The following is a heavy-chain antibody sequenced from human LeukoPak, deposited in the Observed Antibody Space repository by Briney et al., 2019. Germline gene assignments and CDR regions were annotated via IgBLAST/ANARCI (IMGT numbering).Heavy chain of an antibody. Sequence: GGSLRLSCAASGFTFSSYSMNWVRQAPGKGLEWVSSISSSSSYIYYADSVKGRFTISRDNAKNSLYLQMNSLRAEDTAVYYCARDHCSSTSYPPWGQGTLVTVSS. CDR1: GFTFSSYS. CDR2: ISSSSSYI. D-gene: IGHD2-2*01. CDR3: ARDHCSSTSYPP. V-gene: IGHV3-21*01. J-gene: IGHJ5*02.